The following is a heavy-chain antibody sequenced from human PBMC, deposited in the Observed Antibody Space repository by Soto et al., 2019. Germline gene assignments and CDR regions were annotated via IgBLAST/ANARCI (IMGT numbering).Heavy chain of an antibody. Sequence: LRLSCAASGFTFSSYSMNWVRQAPGKGLEWVSSISSSSYIYYADSVKGRFTISRDNAKNSLYLQMNSLRAEDTAVYYCARDYGTSCYTGRITEYYYYGMDVWGQGTTVTVSS. CDR2: ISSSSYI. J-gene: IGHJ6*02. CDR1: GFTFSSYS. V-gene: IGHV3-21*01. CDR3: ARDYGTSCYTGRITEYYYYGMDV. D-gene: IGHD2-2*02.